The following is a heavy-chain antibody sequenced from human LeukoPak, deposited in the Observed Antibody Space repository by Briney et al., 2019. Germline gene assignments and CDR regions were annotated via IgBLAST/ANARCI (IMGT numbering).Heavy chain of an antibody. J-gene: IGHJ1*01. V-gene: IGHV4-59*01. CDR3: SRVRSTAAGLEYIQD. Sequence: SETLSLTCTVSGGSISSYYWSWVRQPPGKGLEWIGPIYYSGITNYNPSPKSRVTMSLDTSKNKFSLSLTSVTAADTPPYYFSRVRSTAAGLEYIQDWGQGTLVTVYS. D-gene: IGHD6-13*01. CDR1: GGSISSYY. CDR2: IYYSGIT.